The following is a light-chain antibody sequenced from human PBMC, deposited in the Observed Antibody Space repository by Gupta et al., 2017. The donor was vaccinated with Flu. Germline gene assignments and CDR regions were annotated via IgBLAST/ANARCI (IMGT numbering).Light chain of an antibody. CDR2: GAS. CDR1: QSVSSN. V-gene: IGKV3-15*01. Sequence: CRASQSVSSNLAWYQQRPGQAPRLLIYGASTRATGIPARFSGSGSGTEFTLSISSLQSEDFAVYFCQHYNNWPPMYTFGQGTKLEIK. J-gene: IGKJ2*01. CDR3: QHYNNWPPMYT.